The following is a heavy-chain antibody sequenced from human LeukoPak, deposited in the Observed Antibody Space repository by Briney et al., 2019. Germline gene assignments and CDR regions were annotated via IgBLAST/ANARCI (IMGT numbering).Heavy chain of an antibody. CDR2: ISGSGGNT. V-gene: IGHV3-23*01. Sequence: QSGETLRLSCAASGFAFSSHGMNWVRQAPGKGLEWVPGISGSGGNTYYADSVKGRFTISRDNSKNTLYLQMNSLRAEDTAVYYCAKDDNYIRFLSWGQGTLVTVSS. D-gene: IGHD3-16*01. J-gene: IGHJ5*02. CDR3: AKDDNYIRFLS. CDR1: GFAFSSHG.